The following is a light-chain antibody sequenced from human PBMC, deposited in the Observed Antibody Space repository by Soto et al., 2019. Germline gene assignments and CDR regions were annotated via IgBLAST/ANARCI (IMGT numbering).Light chain of an antibody. Sequence: EIVLTQSPATLSLSPGERATLSCRASQSVSSYLVWYQQKPGQAPRLLIYDASNRATGIPARFSGSGSGTDFTLTISSLEPEDCAVYYCQQRSNWPLTFGGGTKVAIK. CDR2: DAS. V-gene: IGKV3-11*01. CDR1: QSVSSY. J-gene: IGKJ4*01. CDR3: QQRSNWPLT.